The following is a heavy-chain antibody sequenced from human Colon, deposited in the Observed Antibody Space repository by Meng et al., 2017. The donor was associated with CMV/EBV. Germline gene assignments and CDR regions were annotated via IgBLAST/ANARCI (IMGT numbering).Heavy chain of an antibody. CDR3: TRFGRGVAAAFFDT. D-gene: IGHD6-13*01. CDR2: ISYSGNT. V-gene: IGHV4-61*01. CDR1: GGSISHNSYN. J-gene: IGHJ4*02. Sequence: GSLRLSCTVSGGSISHNSYNWMWIRQPPGKGLEWIGYISYSGNTNYNPSLTSRVTISVDTSKNQFSLKMRSVTAADTAMYYCTRFGRGVAAAFFDTWGQGALVTVSS.